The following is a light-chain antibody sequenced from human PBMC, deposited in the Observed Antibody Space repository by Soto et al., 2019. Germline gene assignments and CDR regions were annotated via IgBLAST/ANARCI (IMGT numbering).Light chain of an antibody. CDR2: SNN. CDR3: ATWDDSLNGVV. J-gene: IGLJ2*01. Sequence: QSVLTQPPSASGTPGQRVTISCSGSSVNVGGNTVNWYQQVTGTAPKFLINSNNQRPSGVPDRFSGSKSGTSASLAISGLQSEDEADYYCATWDDSLNGVVFGGGTQLTVL. V-gene: IGLV1-44*01. CDR1: SVNVGGNT.